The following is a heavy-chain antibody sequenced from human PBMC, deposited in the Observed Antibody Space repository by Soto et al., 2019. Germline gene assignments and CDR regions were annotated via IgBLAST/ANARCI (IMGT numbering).Heavy chain of an antibody. CDR1: GFTFSSYA. CDR2: ISYDGSNK. CDR3: ARNRGQLLYRSPWFDP. J-gene: IGHJ5*02. Sequence: QVQLVESGGGVVQPGRSLRLSCAASGFTFSSYAMHWVRQAPGKGLEWVAVISYDGSNKYYADSVKGRFTISRDNSKNTLYLQMNSLRAEDTAVYYCARNRGQLLYRSPWFDPWGQGTLVTVSS. D-gene: IGHD2-2*02. V-gene: IGHV3-30-3*01.